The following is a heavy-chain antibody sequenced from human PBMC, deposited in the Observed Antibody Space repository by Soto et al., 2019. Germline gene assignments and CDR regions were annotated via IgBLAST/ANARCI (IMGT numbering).Heavy chain of an antibody. V-gene: IGHV3-9*01. CDR1: GFTFDDYA. CDR3: AXXGXXXXXXFYYYYYMDV. CDR2: ISWNSGSI. Sequence: EVQLVESGGGLVQPGRSLRLSCAASGFTFDDYAMHWVRQAPGKGLEWVSGISWNSGSIGYADSVKGRFTISRDNAKNSLYLQMXXXXXXXXXXXXCAXXGXXXXXXFYYYYYMDVWGKGTTVTVSS. J-gene: IGHJ6*03.